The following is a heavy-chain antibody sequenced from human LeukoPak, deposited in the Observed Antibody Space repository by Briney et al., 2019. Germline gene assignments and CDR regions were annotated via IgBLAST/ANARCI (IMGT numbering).Heavy chain of an antibody. D-gene: IGHD3-10*01. CDR3: ARGFIRDWFDP. J-gene: IGHJ5*02. Sequence: SETLSLTCAVYGGSFSGYYWSWIRQPPGKGLEWIGEINHSGSTNYNPSLKSRVTISVDTSKNQFSLKLSSVTAADTAVYYCARGFIRDWFDPWGQGTLVTVFS. CDR2: INHSGST. V-gene: IGHV4-34*01. CDR1: GGSFSGYY.